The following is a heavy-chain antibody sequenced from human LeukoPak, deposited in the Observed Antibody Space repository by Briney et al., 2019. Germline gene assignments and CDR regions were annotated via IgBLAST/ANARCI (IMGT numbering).Heavy chain of an antibody. Sequence: TGGSLRLSCAASGFSFSTYGMHWVRKAPGKGLEWVAVIWYDGSNKYYADSVKGRFTISRDNSKNTLYLQMNSIRAEDTAVYYCAKGPWHAFDIWGQGTMVTVSS. CDR1: GFSFSTYG. CDR3: AKGPWHAFDI. V-gene: IGHV3-33*06. CDR2: IWYDGSNK. J-gene: IGHJ3*02.